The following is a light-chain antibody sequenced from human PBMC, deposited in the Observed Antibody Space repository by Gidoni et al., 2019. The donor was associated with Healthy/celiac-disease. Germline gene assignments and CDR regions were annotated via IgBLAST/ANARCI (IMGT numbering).Light chain of an antibody. V-gene: IGKV3-20*01. CDR3: QQYGSSPPT. Sequence: EIVLTQSPGTLSLSPGERATLSCRASQSVSSSFLAWYQQKLGQAPRLLIYGATRSATGIPVRFSGSGSGTGFTLTIRRLEPEDFAVYYCQQYGSSPPTFGPGTKVDIK. CDR2: GAT. CDR1: QSVSSSF. J-gene: IGKJ3*01.